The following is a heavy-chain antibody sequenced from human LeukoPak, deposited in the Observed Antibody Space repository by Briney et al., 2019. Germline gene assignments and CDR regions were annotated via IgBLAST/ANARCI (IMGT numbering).Heavy chain of an antibody. Sequence: ASVKVSCKASGYTFTSYDIIWVRQAPGQGLGWMGWISVYNGNTNYAQKLQGRVTMTTDTSTSTAYMELRSLRSDDTAVYYCARGPAWGYYFDYWGQGTLVTVSS. CDR2: ISVYNGNT. CDR1: GYTFTSYD. J-gene: IGHJ4*02. V-gene: IGHV1-18*01. D-gene: IGHD3-16*01. CDR3: ARGPAWGYYFDY.